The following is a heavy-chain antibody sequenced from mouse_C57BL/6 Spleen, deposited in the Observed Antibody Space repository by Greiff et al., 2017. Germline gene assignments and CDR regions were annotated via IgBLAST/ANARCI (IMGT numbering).Heavy chain of an antibody. Sequence: EVQLEQSGPGLVKPSQSLSLTCSVSGYSITSGYYRNGNRQFPGNQLGWVGFISEGGRNNYNPSLKKLTSITPDTSKNLFFLKLTSVSTEDSATYYCASYRDYAYWGQGTLVTVSA. D-gene: IGHD2-14*01. CDR1: GYSITSGYY. V-gene: IGHV3-6*01. J-gene: IGHJ3*01. CDR2: ISEGGRN. CDR3: ASYRDYAY.